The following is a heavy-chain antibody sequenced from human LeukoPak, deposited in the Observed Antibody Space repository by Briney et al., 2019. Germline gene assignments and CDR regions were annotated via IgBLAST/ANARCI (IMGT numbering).Heavy chain of an antibody. J-gene: IGHJ4*02. CDR3: ARNPVRNAYYRDSTRY. CDR2: IKQDGSKK. V-gene: IGHV3-7*01. D-gene: IGHD3-16*01. Sequence: GGSLRLSCVASGFPFSSYWMTWVRQAPGKGLEWVANIKQDGSKKSYVDSVKGRFTISRDNAKNSLYLEMNSLRAEDTALYYCARNPVRNAYYRDSTRYWGQGTLVTVSS. CDR1: GFPFSSYW.